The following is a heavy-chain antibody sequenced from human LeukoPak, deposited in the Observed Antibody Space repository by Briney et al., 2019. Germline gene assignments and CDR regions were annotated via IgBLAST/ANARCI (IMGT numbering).Heavy chain of an antibody. CDR3: ARDLFYGYGGN. Sequence: GGSLRLSCAASGFTFSTYSMNWVRQAPGKGLEWVSYISSSSSTIYYADSVKGRFTISRDNAKNSLYLQMNSLRAEDTAVYYCARDLFYGYGGNWGQGTLVTVSS. CDR1: GFTFSTYS. V-gene: IGHV3-48*01. D-gene: IGHD4-23*01. J-gene: IGHJ4*02. CDR2: ISSSSSTI.